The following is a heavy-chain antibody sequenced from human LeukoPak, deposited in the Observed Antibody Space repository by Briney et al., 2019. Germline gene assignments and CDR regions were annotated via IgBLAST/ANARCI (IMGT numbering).Heavy chain of an antibody. Sequence: SETLSLTCTVSGGSISSYYWSWMRQPPGKELEWIGYVSYRGNTNYNPSLKSRVTISADTSRNQFSLKLTSVTAADTAVYYCVREHDWGDFDYWGQGTLVTVSS. CDR2: VSYRGNT. J-gene: IGHJ4*02. V-gene: IGHV4-59*01. CDR1: GGSISSYY. D-gene: IGHD3-9*01. CDR3: VREHDWGDFDY.